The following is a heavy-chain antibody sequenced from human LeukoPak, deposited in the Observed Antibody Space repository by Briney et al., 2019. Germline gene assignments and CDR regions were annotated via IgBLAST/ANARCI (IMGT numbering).Heavy chain of an antibody. CDR1: GYSINSGYF. Sequence: SETLSLTCTVSGYSINSGYFWGWVRQPPGKGPEWIGSIFHTGDVYYNPSLRSRVTVPVDTSRNQVSLKVTSVTAADTALYYCARVVASTSIDSWGQGILVTVSS. CDR2: IFHTGDV. D-gene: IGHD2-15*01. J-gene: IGHJ4*02. CDR3: ARVVASTSIDS. V-gene: IGHV4-38-2*02.